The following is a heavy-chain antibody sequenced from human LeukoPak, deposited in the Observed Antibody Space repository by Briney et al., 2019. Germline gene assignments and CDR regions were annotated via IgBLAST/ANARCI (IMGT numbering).Heavy chain of an antibody. CDR3: ARGKSGYSP. Sequence: ASVKVSCKASGYTFTENYSHWVRQAPGQGLEWMGLINPYTGAANYTQNFQGRVTMTRDTSVSTAYMHLSGLRSDDTAVYYCARGKSGYSPWGQGTPVTVSS. CDR2: INPYTGAA. CDR1: GYTFTENY. D-gene: IGHD3-22*01. J-gene: IGHJ4*02. V-gene: IGHV1-2*02.